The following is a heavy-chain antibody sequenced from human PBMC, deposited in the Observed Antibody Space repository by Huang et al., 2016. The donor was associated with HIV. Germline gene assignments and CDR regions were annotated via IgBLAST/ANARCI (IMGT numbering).Heavy chain of an antibody. CDR2: IYYIGST. D-gene: IGHD3-10*01. CDR3: ARLPGSITMIRGVITDPY. V-gene: IGHV4-39*02. J-gene: IGHJ4*02. Sequence: QLQLQESGPGLVKPSETLSLTCTVSGGSIRSDHYYWGWIRQPPGKGLGWIGSIYYIGSTYYNPSLKLRVTITVDTSKNHFSLRMRSVTAADTAVYYCARLPGSITMIRGVITDPYWGQGTLVTVSS. CDR1: GGSIRSDHYY.